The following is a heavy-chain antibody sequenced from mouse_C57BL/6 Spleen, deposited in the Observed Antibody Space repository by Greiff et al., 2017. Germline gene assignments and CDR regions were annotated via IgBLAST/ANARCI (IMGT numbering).Heavy chain of an antibody. V-gene: IGHV2-9-1*01. Sequence: VQLQQSGPGLVAPSQSLSITCTVSGFSLTSYAISWVRQPPGKGLEWLGVIWTGGGTTYNSALKSRLSISKDNSKSQVFVKMNSLQTDDTARYDCARAPSQEYYFDYWGQGTTLTVSS. CDR3: ARAPSQEYYFDY. J-gene: IGHJ2*01. CDR2: IWTGGGT. CDR1: GFSLTSYA.